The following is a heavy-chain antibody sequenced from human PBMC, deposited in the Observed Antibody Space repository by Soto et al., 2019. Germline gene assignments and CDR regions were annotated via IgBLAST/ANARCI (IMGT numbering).Heavy chain of an antibody. Sequence: QVQLVQSGAEVKKPGASVKVSCKASGYTFTSYTMHWVRQAPGQRLEWMGWINAGNGNTKYSQKFQGRVTITRDTSASTANMELSSLTSEDTAVYYCARDLGGWPDYWGQGTLVTVSS. CDR3: ARDLGGWPDY. J-gene: IGHJ4*02. CDR1: GYTFTSYT. CDR2: INAGNGNT. V-gene: IGHV1-3*01. D-gene: IGHD2-15*01.